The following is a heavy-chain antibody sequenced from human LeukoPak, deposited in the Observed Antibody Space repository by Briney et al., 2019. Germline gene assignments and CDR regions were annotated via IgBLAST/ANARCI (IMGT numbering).Heavy chain of an antibody. V-gene: IGHV3-53*01. Sequence: PGGSLRLSCAASGFTVSSNYMSWVRQAPGKGLKWVPVIFSGGSTYYADSVKGRFTISRDNSKNTLYLQMNSLRAEDTAVYYCARGSPGGLRFLEWSGYYFDYWGQGTLVTVSS. J-gene: IGHJ4*02. CDR2: IFSGGST. D-gene: IGHD3-3*01. CDR1: GFTVSSNY. CDR3: ARGSPGGLRFLEWSGYYFDY.